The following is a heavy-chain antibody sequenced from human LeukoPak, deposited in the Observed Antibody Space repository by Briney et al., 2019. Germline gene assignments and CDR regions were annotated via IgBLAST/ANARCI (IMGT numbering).Heavy chain of an antibody. Sequence: ASVKVSCTVSGYTLTELSMHWVRQAPGKGLEWMGGFDPEDGETIYAQTFQGRVTMTEDTSTDTAYMELSSLRSEDAAVYYCATERGMVRGLGGYGMDVWGKGTTVTVSS. V-gene: IGHV1-24*01. D-gene: IGHD3-10*01. J-gene: IGHJ6*04. CDR2: FDPEDGET. CDR3: ATERGMVRGLGGYGMDV. CDR1: GYTLTELS.